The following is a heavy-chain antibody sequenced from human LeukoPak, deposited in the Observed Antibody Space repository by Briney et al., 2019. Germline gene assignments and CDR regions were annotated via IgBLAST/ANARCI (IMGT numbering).Heavy chain of an antibody. Sequence: SVKVSCKASGGTFSSYAISWVRQAPGQGLEWMGGIIPIFGTANYAQKFQGRVTITTDESTSTAYMELSSLRSEDTAVYYCARGRNDCGGDCYSGLYYFDYWGQGTLVTVSS. CDR2: IIPIFGTA. CDR3: ARGRNDCGGDCYSGLYYFDY. CDR1: GGTFSSYA. J-gene: IGHJ4*02. V-gene: IGHV1-69*05. D-gene: IGHD2-21*01.